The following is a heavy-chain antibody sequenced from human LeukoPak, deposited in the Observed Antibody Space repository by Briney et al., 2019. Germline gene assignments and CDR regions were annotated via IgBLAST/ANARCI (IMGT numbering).Heavy chain of an antibody. CDR1: GGSMNDYY. J-gene: IGHJ6*02. V-gene: IGHV4-59*08. CDR2: IYYSGGS. CDR3: ARDCSGGSCYYYYGMDV. D-gene: IGHD2-15*01. Sequence: SETLSLTCTVSGGSMNDYYWSWFRQPPGKGLEWIGYIYYSGGSNSNPSLKSRVTMSVDTSKNQSSLKLSSVTAADTAVYYCARDCSGGSCYYYYGMDVWGQGTTVTVSS.